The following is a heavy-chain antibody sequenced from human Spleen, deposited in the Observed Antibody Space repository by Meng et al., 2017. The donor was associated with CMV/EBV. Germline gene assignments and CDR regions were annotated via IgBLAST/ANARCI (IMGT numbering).Heavy chain of an antibody. CDR3: AKDLTTSRGMDV. V-gene: IGHV3-33*06. J-gene: IGHJ6*02. CDR2: IWYDGSNK. CDR1: GFTFSSYG. Sequence: GGSLRLSCAASGFTFSSYGMHWVRQAPGKGLEWVAVIWYDGSNKYYADSVKGRFTISRDNSKNTLYLQMNSLRAEDTAVYYCAKDLTTSRGMDVWGQGTTVTVSS. D-gene: IGHD4-17*01.